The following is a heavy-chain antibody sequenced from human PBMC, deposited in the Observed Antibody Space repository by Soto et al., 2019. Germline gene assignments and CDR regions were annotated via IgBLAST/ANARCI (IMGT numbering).Heavy chain of an antibody. D-gene: IGHD2-2*01. V-gene: IGHV4-34*01. CDR2: INHSGST. J-gene: IGHJ5*02. CDR1: GGSFSGYY. CDR3: ARGRYCSSTSCPHRFDP. Sequence: LSLTCAVYGGSFSGYYWSWIRQPPGRGLEWIGEINHSGSTNYNPSLKSRVTISVDTSKNQFSLKLSSVTAADTAVYYCARGRYCSSTSCPHRFDPWGQGTLVTVS.